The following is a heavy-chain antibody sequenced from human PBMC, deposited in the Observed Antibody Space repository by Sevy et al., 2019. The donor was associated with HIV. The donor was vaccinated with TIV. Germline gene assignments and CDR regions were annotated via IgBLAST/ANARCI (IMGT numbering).Heavy chain of an antibody. CDR2: ISGSGGST. Sequence: GGSLRLSCAASGFTFSSYAMSWVRQAPGKGLEWVSAISGSGGSTYYADSVKGRFTISRDNSKNTQYLQMNSLRAEDTAVYYCAKKQAGYYDSSGYYYLLGYFDYWGQGTLVTVSS. J-gene: IGHJ4*02. D-gene: IGHD3-22*01. V-gene: IGHV3-23*01. CDR3: AKKQAGYYDSSGYYYLLGYFDY. CDR1: GFTFSSYA.